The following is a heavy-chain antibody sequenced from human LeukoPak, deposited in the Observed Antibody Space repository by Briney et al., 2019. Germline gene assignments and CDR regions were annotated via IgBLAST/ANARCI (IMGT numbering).Heavy chain of an antibody. CDR3: VRDESRSDGDW. CDR1: GFTFSGHW. CDR2: INEDGTDS. Sequence: GGSLRLSCTASGFTFSGHWLYWVRQAPGMGLGWVSRINEDGTDSMYAESVKGRFTISRDNTKNTVYLQMNSLRAEDTAVYYCVRDESRSDGDWWGQGKLVSVSS. V-gene: IGHV3-74*03. J-gene: IGHJ4*02. D-gene: IGHD6-6*01.